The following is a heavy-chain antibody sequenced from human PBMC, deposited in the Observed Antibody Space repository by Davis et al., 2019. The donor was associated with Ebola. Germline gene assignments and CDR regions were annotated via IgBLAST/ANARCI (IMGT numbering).Heavy chain of an antibody. Sequence: ASVKVSCKASGYTFTSYAMHWVRQAPGQRLEWMGWINAGNGNTKYSQKFQGRVTITRDTSASTAYMELSSLRSEDTAVYYCARDQTYYSNYVNFEYWGQGTLVTVSS. V-gene: IGHV1-3*01. J-gene: IGHJ4*02. CDR3: ARDQTYYSNYVNFEY. CDR2: INAGNGNT. D-gene: IGHD4-11*01. CDR1: GYTFTSYA.